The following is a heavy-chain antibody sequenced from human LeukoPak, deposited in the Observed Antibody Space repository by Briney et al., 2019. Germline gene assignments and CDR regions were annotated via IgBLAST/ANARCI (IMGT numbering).Heavy chain of an antibody. V-gene: IGHV3-48*03. CDR1: GFTFSSYE. CDR3: ATSSHSGWQAGVDY. J-gene: IGHJ4*02. CDR2: ISSSGSTI. Sequence: GGSLRLSCVASGFTFSSYEMNWVRQAPGKGLEWVSYISSSGSTIYYADSVKGRFTISRDNAKNSLYLQMNSLRAGDTALYYCATSSHSGWQAGVDYWGQGTLVTVSS. D-gene: IGHD6-19*01.